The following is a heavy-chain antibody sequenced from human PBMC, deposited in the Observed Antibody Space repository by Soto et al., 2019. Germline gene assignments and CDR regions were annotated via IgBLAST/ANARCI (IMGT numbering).Heavy chain of an antibody. D-gene: IGHD2-15*01. Sequence: SETLSLTCTVSGGSISNYFWSWIRQSPGKGLEWIGFISYLESTNYNPSLKSRVTIAVDTSKNQFSLRLSSVTAADTAVYYCARDGGSCSGTNCPRWFDPWGQGTLVTVSS. J-gene: IGHJ5*02. V-gene: IGHV4-59*01. CDR1: GGSISNYF. CDR2: ISYLEST. CDR3: ARDGGSCSGTNCPRWFDP.